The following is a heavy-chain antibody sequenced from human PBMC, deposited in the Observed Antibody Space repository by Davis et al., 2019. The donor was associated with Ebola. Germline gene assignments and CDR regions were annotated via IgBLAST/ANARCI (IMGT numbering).Heavy chain of an antibody. CDR2: ISYDGSNK. CDR3: ARGLRFYDSSGYYYYYYYGMDG. Sequence: GESLKISCAASGFTFSNYEMHWVRQAPGKGLEWVAVISYDGSNKYYADSVKGRFTISRDNSKNTLYLQMNSLRAEDTAVYYCARGLRFYDSSGYYYYYYYGMDGWGQGTTVTVSS. V-gene: IGHV3-30-3*01. CDR1: GFTFSNYE. J-gene: IGHJ6*02. D-gene: IGHD3-22*01.